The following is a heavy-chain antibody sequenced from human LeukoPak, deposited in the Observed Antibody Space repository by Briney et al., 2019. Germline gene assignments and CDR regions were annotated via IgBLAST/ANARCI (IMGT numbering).Heavy chain of an antibody. CDR3: ARGGYYYDSSGYYPLDC. V-gene: IGHV3-20*04. J-gene: IGHJ4*02. CDR2: INWNGGST. D-gene: IGHD3-22*01. Sequence: GGPLRLSCAASGFTFDDYGMSWVRQAPGKGLEWVSGINWNGGSTGYADSMKGRFTISRDNAKNSLYLQMNSLRAEDTALYYCARGGYYYDSSGYYPLDCWGQGTLVTVSS. CDR1: GFTFDDYG.